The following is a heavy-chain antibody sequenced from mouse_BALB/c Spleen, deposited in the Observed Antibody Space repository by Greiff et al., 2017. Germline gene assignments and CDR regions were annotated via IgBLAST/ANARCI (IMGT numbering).Heavy chain of an antibody. CDR2: INSNGGST. CDR1: GFTFSSYY. Sequence: EVMLVESGGGLVKPGGSLKLSCAASGFTFSSYYMSWVRQTPEKRLELVAAINSNGGSTYYPDTVKGRFTISRDNAKNTLYLQMSSLKSEDTALYYCARARATAWFAYWGQGTLVTVSA. V-gene: IGHV5-6-2*01. D-gene: IGHD3-1*01. CDR3: ARARATAWFAY. J-gene: IGHJ3*01.